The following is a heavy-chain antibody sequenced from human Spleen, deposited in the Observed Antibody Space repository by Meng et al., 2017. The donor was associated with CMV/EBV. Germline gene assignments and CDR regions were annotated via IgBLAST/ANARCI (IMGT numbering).Heavy chain of an antibody. CDR1: ASPFASYS. CDR2: INPSGGST. J-gene: IGHJ4*02. D-gene: IGHD2-2*01. Sequence: SVAVSCTASASPFASYSMHVVRQAPGQGLEWMGIINPSGGSTSYAQKFQGRVTMTRDTSTSTVYMELSSLRSEDTAVYYCARGTSDYWGQGTLVTVSS. V-gene: IGHV1-46*01. CDR3: ARGTSDY.